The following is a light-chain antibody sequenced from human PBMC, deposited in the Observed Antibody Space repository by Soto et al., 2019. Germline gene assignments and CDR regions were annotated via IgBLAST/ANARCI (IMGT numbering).Light chain of an antibody. CDR1: QSVSNY. V-gene: IGKV3-11*01. CDR3: QHRSNWLT. CDR2: DAS. Sequence: EIVLTQSPATLSLSPGERATLSCRASQSVSNYLGWYQQKPGQAPRLLIYDASNRATGIPARFSGSGSGTAFTLTISSLEPEDFAVYYCQHRSNWLTFGGGTKVEIK. J-gene: IGKJ4*01.